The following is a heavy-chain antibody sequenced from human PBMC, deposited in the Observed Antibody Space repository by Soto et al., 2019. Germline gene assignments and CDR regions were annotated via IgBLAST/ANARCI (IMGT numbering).Heavy chain of an antibody. V-gene: IGHV4-34*01. D-gene: IGHD2-8*01. CDR3: ARSTMFCINGICSTFDY. Sequence: SETLSLTCAVYGESFCRWYSSWFRQPPGKGLEWIGEINHSGSTNYNPSLKSRVIISVDTSKNQFSLKLSSVTAADTAVYYCARSTMFCINGICSTFDYWGQRGLVTVSS. J-gene: IGHJ4*02. CDR1: GESFCRWY. CDR2: INHSGST.